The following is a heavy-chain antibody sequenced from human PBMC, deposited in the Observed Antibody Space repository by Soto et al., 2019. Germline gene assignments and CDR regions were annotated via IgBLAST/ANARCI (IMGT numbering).Heavy chain of an antibody. CDR3: ARGHSTDCSNGVCSFFYNHEMDV. CDR2: INPKSGGT. CDR1: GYSFTDYH. D-gene: IGHD2-8*01. Sequence: GASVKVSCKASGYSFTDYHIHWVRQAPGQGLEWLGRINPKSGGTSTAQKFQGWVTMTRDRSISTVYMELTRLRSDDTAVYFCARGHSTDCSNGVCSFFYNHEMDVWG. V-gene: IGHV1-2*04. J-gene: IGHJ6*02.